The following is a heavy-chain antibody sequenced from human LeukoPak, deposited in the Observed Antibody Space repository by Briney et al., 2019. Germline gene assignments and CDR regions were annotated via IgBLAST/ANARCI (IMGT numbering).Heavy chain of an antibody. CDR3: AKDTLVLMVYASYFDY. Sequence: GGPLRLSCAASGFTFSSYAMSWVRQAPGKGLEWVSAISGSGGSTYYADSVKGRFTISRDNSKNTLYLQMNSLRAEDTAVYYCAKDTLVLMVYASYFDYWGQGTLVTVSS. J-gene: IGHJ4*02. D-gene: IGHD2-8*01. V-gene: IGHV3-23*01. CDR2: ISGSGGST. CDR1: GFTFSSYA.